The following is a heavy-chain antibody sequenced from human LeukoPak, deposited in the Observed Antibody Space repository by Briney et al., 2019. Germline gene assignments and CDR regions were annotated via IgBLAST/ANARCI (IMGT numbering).Heavy chain of an antibody. CDR2: ISSSSSYI. CDR1: GFTFSSYS. Sequence: GGSLRLSCAASGFTFSSYSMNWVRQAPGKGLEWVSSISSSSSYIYYADSVKGRFTISRDNAKNSLYLQMNSLRAEDTAVYYCARELYRKTAFDIWGQGTMVTVSS. J-gene: IGHJ3*02. V-gene: IGHV3-21*01. D-gene: IGHD3-3*01. CDR3: ARELYRKTAFDI.